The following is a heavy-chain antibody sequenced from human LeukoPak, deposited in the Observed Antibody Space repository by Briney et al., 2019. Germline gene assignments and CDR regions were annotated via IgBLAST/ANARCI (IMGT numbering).Heavy chain of an antibody. D-gene: IGHD6-13*01. Sequence: SETLSLTCTVSGGSISSYYWSWIRQPPGKGLEWIGYIYYSGSTNYNPSLKSRVTISVDTSKNQFSLKLSPVTAADTAVYYCARVLYSSSWFLFDYWGQGTLVTVSS. V-gene: IGHV4-59*01. J-gene: IGHJ4*02. CDR2: IYYSGST. CDR1: GGSISSYY. CDR3: ARVLYSSSWFLFDY.